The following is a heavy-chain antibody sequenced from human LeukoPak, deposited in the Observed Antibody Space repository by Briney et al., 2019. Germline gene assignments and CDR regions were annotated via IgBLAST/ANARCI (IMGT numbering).Heavy chain of an antibody. D-gene: IGHD2-2*01. CDR2: INHSGST. CDR3: ARGSTVVPAASTTYGMDV. V-gene: IGHV4-34*01. Sequence: SETLPLTCAVYGGSFSGYYWSWIRQPPGEGLEWIGEINHSGSTNYNPSLKSRVTISVDTSKNQFSLKLSSVTAADTAVYYCARGSTVVPAASTTYGMDVWGKGTTVTVSS. CDR1: GGSFSGYY. J-gene: IGHJ6*04.